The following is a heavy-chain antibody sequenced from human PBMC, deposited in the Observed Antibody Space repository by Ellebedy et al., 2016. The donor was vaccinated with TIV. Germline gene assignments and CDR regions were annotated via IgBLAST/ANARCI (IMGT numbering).Heavy chain of an antibody. CDR3: ATVYYYYGMDV. J-gene: IGHJ6*02. CDR2: IIPILGIA. V-gene: IGHV1-69*04. Sequence: SVKVSXKASRGTFSSYAISWVRQAPGQGLEWMGRIIPILGIANYAQKFQGRVTITADKSTSTAYMELSSLRSEDTAVYYCATVYYYYGMDVWGQGTTVTVSS. CDR1: RGTFSSYA.